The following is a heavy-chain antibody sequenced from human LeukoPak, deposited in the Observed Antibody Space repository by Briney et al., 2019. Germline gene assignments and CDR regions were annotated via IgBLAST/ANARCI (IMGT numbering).Heavy chain of an antibody. V-gene: IGHV1-8*03. CDR3: ARFPVPAAMFFDY. D-gene: IGHD2-2*01. CDR2: MNPNSGNT. Sequence: ASVKVSCKASGYTFTSYDINWVRQATGQGLEWMGWMNPNSGNTGYAQKFQGRVTITRNTSISTAYMELRSLRSDDTAVYYCARFPVPAAMFFDYWGQGTLVTVSS. CDR1: GYTFTSYD. J-gene: IGHJ4*02.